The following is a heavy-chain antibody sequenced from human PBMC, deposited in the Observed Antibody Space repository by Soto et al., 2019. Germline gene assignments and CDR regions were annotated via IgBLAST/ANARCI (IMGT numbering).Heavy chain of an antibody. CDR2: IHHTGSN. CDR3: ARWGYPAMQAFDF. J-gene: IGHJ3*01. V-gene: IGHV4-59*02. Sequence: SETLSLTCTVSGASVRDYNWNWIRQPPGRGLEWIGFIHHTGSNTYSPSLRSRVTMSVDTSRNQFSLMMTSATAADTAVYYCARWGYPAMQAFDFWGQGTVVTVSS. D-gene: IGHD3-16*02. CDR1: GASVRDYN.